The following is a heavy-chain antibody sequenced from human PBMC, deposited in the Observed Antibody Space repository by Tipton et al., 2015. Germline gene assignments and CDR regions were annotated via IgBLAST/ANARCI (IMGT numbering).Heavy chain of an antibody. CDR3: ARDLEHGMDV. D-gene: IGHD5-24*01. CDR1: GGSVSSGSSYH. Sequence: GLVKPSETLSLICTVSGGSVSSGSSYHWSWIRQPPGKGLEWIGNINYSDGSNYTPSLKGRVTISVDTSKNQFSLTLNSVTAADTAVYYCARDLEHGMDVWGQGTTVTVSS. V-gene: IGHV4-61*01. CDR2: INYSDGS. J-gene: IGHJ6*02.